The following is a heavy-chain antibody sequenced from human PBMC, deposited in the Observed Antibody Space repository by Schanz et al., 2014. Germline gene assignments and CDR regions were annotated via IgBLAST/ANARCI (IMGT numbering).Heavy chain of an antibody. CDR3: AKAEYDILTDSYSRLDP. V-gene: IGHV1-18*01. CDR1: GYTFTTYA. J-gene: IGHJ5*02. Sequence: QVQLVQSGAEVKKPGASVRVSCKASGYTFTTYAMSWVRQAPGQGLEWVGWISVYTSSTKYGQKVQGRVTMTADTSTNTAYRELKSLRSDDTAVDYCAKAEYDILTDSYSRLDPWGQGTLVTVSS. CDR2: ISVYTSST. D-gene: IGHD3-9*01.